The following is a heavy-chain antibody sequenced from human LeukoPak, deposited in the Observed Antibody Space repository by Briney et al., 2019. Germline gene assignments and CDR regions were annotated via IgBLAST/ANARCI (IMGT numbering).Heavy chain of an antibody. J-gene: IGHJ3*02. V-gene: IGHV4-39*01. CDR3: ARRGSGLRPDTFDI. CDR2: IYYSGST. D-gene: IGHD6-19*01. CDR1: GDSISGTIYY. Sequence: NLSETLSLTCTVSGDSISGTIYYWGWIRQPPGKGLEWIGTIYYSGSTYYNPSLKSRVTISVDTSKNQFSLKLTSVTAADTAVYYCARRGSGLRPDTFDIWGQGTMVTVSS.